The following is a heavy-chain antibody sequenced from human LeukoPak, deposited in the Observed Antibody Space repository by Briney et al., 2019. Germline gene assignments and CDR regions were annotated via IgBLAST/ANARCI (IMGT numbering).Heavy chain of an antibody. J-gene: IGHJ6*02. D-gene: IGHD3-16*01. CDR3: ARGGGLDV. Sequence: GGSLRLSCAASEFTFSSYWMSWVRQAPGKGLEWVASINHNGNVSYYVDSVKGRFTISRDNAKNSLYLQMSNLRAEDTAVYFCARGGGLDVWGQGATVTVSS. CDR2: INHNGNVS. V-gene: IGHV3-7*03. CDR1: EFTFSSYW.